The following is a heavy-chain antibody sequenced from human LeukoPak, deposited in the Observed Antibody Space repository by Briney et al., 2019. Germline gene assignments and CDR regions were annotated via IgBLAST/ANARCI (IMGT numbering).Heavy chain of an antibody. CDR3: ATGDKMLTWRRPYTRFAP. CDR1: GFTFSSFG. J-gene: IGHJ5*02. D-gene: IGHD3-16*01. CDR2: IHHDGSNK. Sequence: GGSLRLSCAASGFTFSSFGMHWVRQAPGKGLDWVAFIHHDGSNKYYADSVRGRFTISRDNSKNTLYLQMNSLRAEDTAVYFCATGDKMLTWRRPYTRFAPWGQGTLVTVSS. V-gene: IGHV3-30*02.